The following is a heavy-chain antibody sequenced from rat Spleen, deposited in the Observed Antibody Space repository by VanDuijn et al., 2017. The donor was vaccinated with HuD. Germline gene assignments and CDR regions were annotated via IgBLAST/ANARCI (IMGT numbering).Heavy chain of an antibody. Sequence: EVQLKESGPGLVQPSQTLSLTCTVSGFSLTDYSVHWVRQPPGKGLEWMGVMWSGGSTAYNSALKSRLSISRDTSKSQVFLKMNSLQTEDTAIYYCTRDNNYDSYYFDYWGQGVMVTVSS. V-gene: IGHV2S63*01. CDR2: MWSGGST. D-gene: IGHD1-10*01. CDR3: TRDNNYDSYYFDY. CDR1: GFSLTDYS. J-gene: IGHJ2*01.